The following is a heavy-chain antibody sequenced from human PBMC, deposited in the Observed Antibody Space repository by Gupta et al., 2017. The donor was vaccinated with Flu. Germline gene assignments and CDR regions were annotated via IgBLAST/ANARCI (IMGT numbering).Heavy chain of an antibody. V-gene: IGHV3-30*18. Sequence: QVQLVESGGGVVKPGRSVRLSCVASGFTLSSYGMLWVRQAPWEGLVGVAVISYDGSNQWFVDSVRCRFTISRDNSKKTLDLKMDSLRPEDTAVYNCAKGGLHNWNYDGDYWGQGTLVTVSS. CDR1: GFTLSSYG. CDR3: AKGGLHNWNYDGDY. J-gene: IGHJ4*02. D-gene: IGHD1-7*01. CDR2: ISYDGSNQ.